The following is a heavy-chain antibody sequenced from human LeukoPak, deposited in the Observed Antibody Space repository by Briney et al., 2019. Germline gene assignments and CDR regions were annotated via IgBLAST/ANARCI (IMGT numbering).Heavy chain of an antibody. V-gene: IGHV1-2*02. D-gene: IGHD5-18*01. CDR1: GYTFTGYY. CDR2: INPNSGGT. CDR3: ARCGYSYGDYYYYMDV. Sequence: EASVKVSCKASGYTFTGYYMHWVRQAPGQGLDWMGWINPNSGGTNYAQKFQGTVTMTRDTSISTAYMELSRLRSDDTAVYYCARCGYSYGDYYYYMDVWGKGTTVTVSS. J-gene: IGHJ6*03.